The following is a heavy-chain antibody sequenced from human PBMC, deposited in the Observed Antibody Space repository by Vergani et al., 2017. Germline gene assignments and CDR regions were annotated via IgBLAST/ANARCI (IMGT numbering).Heavy chain of an antibody. CDR2: IYYSGST. CDR3: AVAAAGTHYFDY. D-gene: IGHD6-13*01. J-gene: IGHJ4*02. V-gene: IGHV4-39*01. Sequence: QLQLQESGPGLVTPSETLSLTCTVSGGSISSSSYYWGWIRQPPGKGLEWIGSIYYSGSTYDNLSLKSRVTISVDTSKNQFSLKLSSVTAADTAVYYCAVAAAGTHYFDYWGQGTLVTVSS. CDR1: GGSISSSSYY.